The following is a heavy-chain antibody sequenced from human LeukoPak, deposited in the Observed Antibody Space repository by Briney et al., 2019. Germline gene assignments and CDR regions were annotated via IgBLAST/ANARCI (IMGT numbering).Heavy chain of an antibody. D-gene: IGHD4-23*01. CDR3: ARHDRWPYLIDY. Sequence: SETLSLTCTVSGGSVSSGSYYWSWIRQPPGKGLEWIGYIYYSGSTNYNPSLKSRVTISVDTSKNQFSLNLNSVTAADTAVYSCARHDRWPYLIDYWGQGILVTVSS. V-gene: IGHV4-61*01. J-gene: IGHJ4*02. CDR1: GGSVSSGSYY. CDR2: IYYSGST.